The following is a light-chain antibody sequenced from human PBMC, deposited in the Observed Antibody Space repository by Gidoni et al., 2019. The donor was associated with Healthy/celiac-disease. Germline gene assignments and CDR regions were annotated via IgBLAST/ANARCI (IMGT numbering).Light chain of an antibody. CDR1: QLGDKY. Sequence: SYELTQPPSVSVSPGQTASITCSGDQLGDKYACWYQQKPGQSPVLVIYQYSKRPSGIPERFSGSNSGNTATLTISGTQAMDEADYYCQAWDSSTALVVFGGGTKLTVL. CDR2: QYS. CDR3: QAWDSSTALVV. V-gene: IGLV3-1*01. J-gene: IGLJ2*01.